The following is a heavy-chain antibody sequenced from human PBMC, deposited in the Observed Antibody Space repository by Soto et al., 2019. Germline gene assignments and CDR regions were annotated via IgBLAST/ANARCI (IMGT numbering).Heavy chain of an antibody. V-gene: IGHV3-53*01. CDR3: AREQGNGFFHGAFDI. J-gene: IGHJ3*02. Sequence: GGSLRLSCAASGFTVSSYYMSWVRQAPGKGLEWVSVFYSGGSTYYTDSVKGRFTISRDNSKNTLYLQMDSLRADDSAVYYCAREQGNGFFHGAFDIWGQGTMVTVSS. D-gene: IGHD3-3*01. CDR2: FYSGGST. CDR1: GFTVSSYY.